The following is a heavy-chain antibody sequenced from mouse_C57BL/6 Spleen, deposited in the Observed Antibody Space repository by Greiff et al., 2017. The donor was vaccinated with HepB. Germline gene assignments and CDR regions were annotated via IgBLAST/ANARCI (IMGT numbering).Heavy chain of an antibody. CDR2: IYPGDGDT. CDR3: ASKDDGYPFAY. Sequence: VQLQQSGAELVKPGASVKISCKASGYAFSSYWMNWVKQRPGKGLEWIGQIYPGDGDTNYYGKFKGKATLTADKSSSTAYMQLSSLTSEDSAVYFCASKDDGYPFAYWGQGTLVTVSA. CDR1: GYAFSSYW. J-gene: IGHJ3*01. D-gene: IGHD2-3*01. V-gene: IGHV1-80*01.